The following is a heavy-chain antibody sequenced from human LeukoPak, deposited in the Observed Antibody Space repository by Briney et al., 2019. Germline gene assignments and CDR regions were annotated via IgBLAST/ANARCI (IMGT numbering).Heavy chain of an antibody. CDR3: ARDDSGRLIDY. Sequence: PGGSLRLSCAASGFTFSSYSMNWVRQAPGKGLEWVSYISSSSSTIYYADSVKGRFTISRDNAKNSLYLQMNSLRAEDTAVYYCARDDSGRLIDYWGQGTLVTVSS. CDR2: ISSSSSTI. D-gene: IGHD2-21*01. V-gene: IGHV3-48*01. CDR1: GFTFSSYS. J-gene: IGHJ4*02.